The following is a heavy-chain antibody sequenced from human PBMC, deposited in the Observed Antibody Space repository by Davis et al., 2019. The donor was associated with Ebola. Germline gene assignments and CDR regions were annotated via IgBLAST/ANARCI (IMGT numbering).Heavy chain of an antibody. Sequence: GESLKISCAASGFTFSSYWMHWVRQAPGKGLVWVSRINSDGSSTSYADSVKGRFTISRDNAKNTLFLQMNSLRAEDTAVYYCAKAPSSYYYQFDFWGQGTLVTVSS. CDR1: GFTFSSYW. D-gene: IGHD3-22*01. V-gene: IGHV3-74*01. J-gene: IGHJ4*02. CDR2: INSDGSST. CDR3: AKAPSSYYYQFDF.